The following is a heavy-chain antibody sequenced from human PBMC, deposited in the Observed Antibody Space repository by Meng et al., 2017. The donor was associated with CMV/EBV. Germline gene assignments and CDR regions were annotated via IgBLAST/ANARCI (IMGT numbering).Heavy chain of an antibody. CDR1: GGSISSSSYY. CDR3: ARDPGADIVVVPAATDAFDI. CDR2: IYYSGST. Sequence: SETLSLTCTVSGGSISSSSYYWGWIRQPPGKGLEWIGSIYYSGSTYYNPSLKSRVTISVDTSKNQFSRKLSSVTAADTAVYYCARDPGADIVVVPAATDAFDIWGQGTMVTVSS. J-gene: IGHJ3*02. D-gene: IGHD2-2*01. V-gene: IGHV4-39*07.